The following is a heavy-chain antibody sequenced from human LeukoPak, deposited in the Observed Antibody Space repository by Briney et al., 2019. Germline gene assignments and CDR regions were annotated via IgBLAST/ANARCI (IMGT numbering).Heavy chain of an antibody. CDR2: INHSGST. V-gene: IGHV4-34*01. CDR3: ASTNLLLWFGELTKTAYFDY. Sequence: PSETLSLTCAVYGGYFTGYYLSWIRQPPGKGLEWIGEINHSGSTNYNPSLKSRVTISVDTSKNQFSLKLSSVTAADTAVYYCASTNLLLWFGELTKTAYFDYWGQGTLVTVSS. CDR1: GGYFTGYY. J-gene: IGHJ4*02. D-gene: IGHD3-10*01.